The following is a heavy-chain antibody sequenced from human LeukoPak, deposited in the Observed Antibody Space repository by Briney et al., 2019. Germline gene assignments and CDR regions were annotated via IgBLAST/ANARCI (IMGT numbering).Heavy chain of an antibody. J-gene: IGHJ1*01. CDR2: IKQDGSET. V-gene: IGHV3-7*04. CDR3: ARDSLEGSSYVT. Sequence: GGSLRLSCTVLGITLNNNYMTWCRQAPGKGLEWVANIKQDGSETYYLGSVKGRFTISRDNAKNSLYLQLNNVRPEDTAVYYCARDSLEGSSYVTWAQVPLVTVSS. CDR1: GITLNNNY. D-gene: IGHD2-15*01.